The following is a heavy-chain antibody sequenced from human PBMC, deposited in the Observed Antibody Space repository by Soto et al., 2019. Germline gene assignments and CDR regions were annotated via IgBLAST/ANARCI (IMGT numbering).Heavy chain of an antibody. D-gene: IGHD1-26*01. CDR1: GFTFGDYA. Sequence: PGGSLRLSCTASGFTFGDYAMSWFRQAPGKGLEWVGFIRSKAYGGTTEYAASVKGRFTISRDDSKSIAYLQMNSLKTEDTAVYYCTRGGDGGATNNYCSYGMDVWVQRTTVTV. CDR3: TRGGDGGATNNYCSYGMDV. CDR2: IRSKAYGGTT. V-gene: IGHV3-49*03. J-gene: IGHJ6*02.